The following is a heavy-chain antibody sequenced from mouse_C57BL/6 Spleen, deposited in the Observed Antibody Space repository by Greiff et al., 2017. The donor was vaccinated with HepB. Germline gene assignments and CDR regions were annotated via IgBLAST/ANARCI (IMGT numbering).Heavy chain of an antibody. J-gene: IGHJ4*01. CDR2: ISSGGDYI. CDR3: TRDGQLYAMDY. D-gene: IGHD3-3*01. Sequence: EVMLVESGEGLVKPGGSLKLSCAASGFTFSSYAMSWVRQTPEKRLEWVAYISSGGDYIYYADTVKGRFTISRDNARNTLYLQMSSLKSEDTAMYYCTRDGQLYAMDYWGQGTSVTVSS. CDR1: GFTFSSYA. V-gene: IGHV5-9-1*02.